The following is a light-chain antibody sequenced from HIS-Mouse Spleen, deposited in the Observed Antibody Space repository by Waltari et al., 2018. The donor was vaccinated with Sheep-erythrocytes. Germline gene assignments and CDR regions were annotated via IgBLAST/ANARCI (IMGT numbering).Light chain of an antibody. CDR3: CSYAGSYTVV. J-gene: IGLJ2*01. V-gene: IGLV2-11*01. CDR2: DVS. CDR1: SSDVGGYNY. Sequence: QSALTQPRSVSGSPGQSVTISCTGTSSDVGGYNYVSWYQQHPGKAPKLMIYDVSKRPSGVPDRVSGSKSGNTASLTISGLQAEDEADYYCCSYAGSYTVVFGGGTK.